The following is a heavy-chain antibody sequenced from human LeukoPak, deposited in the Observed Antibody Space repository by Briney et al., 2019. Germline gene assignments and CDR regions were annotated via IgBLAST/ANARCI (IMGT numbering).Heavy chain of an antibody. CDR3: AKTPTYDFWSGPYWYFGL. D-gene: IGHD3-3*01. J-gene: IGHJ2*01. CDR2: ISGSGGST. V-gene: IGHV3-23*01. Sequence: HPGGSLRLSCAASGFTFSSYAMSWVRQAPGKGLEWVSAISGSGGSTYYADSVKGRFTISRDNSKNTLYLQMNSLRAEDTAVYYCAKTPTYDFWSGPYWYFGLWGRGTLVTVSS. CDR1: GFTFSSYA.